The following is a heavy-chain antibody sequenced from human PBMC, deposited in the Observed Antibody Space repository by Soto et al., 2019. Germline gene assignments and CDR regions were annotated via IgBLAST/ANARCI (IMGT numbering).Heavy chain of an antibody. J-gene: IGHJ4*02. Sequence: LLVESGGGFVQPGGSLRLSCVASGFTFSHAWMDWVRQAPGKELEWVGRIKSISDGETTNYAASVAGRFTISRDDSNNTLFVHVNSLKTEATGVYYCTRRIAVAGTYYFAYWGQGTLVTVSS. CDR3: TRRIAVAGTYYFAY. V-gene: IGHV3-15*07. D-gene: IGHD6-19*01. CDR2: IKSISDGETT. CDR1: GFTFSHAW.